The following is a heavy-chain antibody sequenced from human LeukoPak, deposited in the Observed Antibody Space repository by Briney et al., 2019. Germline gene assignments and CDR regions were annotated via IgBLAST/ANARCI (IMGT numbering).Heavy chain of an antibody. Sequence: PSETLSLTCTVSGGSISSSSYYWGWIRQPPGKGLEWIGSIYYSGSTYYNPSLKSRVTISVDTSKNQFSLKLSSVTAADTAVYYCARGLGYSSSWSYVYPYYYYYYYMDVWGKGTTVTVSS. CDR3: ARGLGYSSSWSYVYPYYYYYYYMDV. J-gene: IGHJ6*03. V-gene: IGHV4-39*07. CDR2: IYYSGST. CDR1: GGSISSSSYY. D-gene: IGHD6-13*01.